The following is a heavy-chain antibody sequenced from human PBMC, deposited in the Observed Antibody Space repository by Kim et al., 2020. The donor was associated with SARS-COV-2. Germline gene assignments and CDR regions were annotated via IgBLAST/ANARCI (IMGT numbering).Heavy chain of an antibody. D-gene: IGHD3-22*01. V-gene: IGHV5-51*01. Sequence: GESLKISCKGSGYSFTSYWIGWVRQMPGKGLEWMGIIYPGDSDTRYSPSFQGQVTISADKSISTAYLQWSSLKASDTAMYYCARLPYYYDSSGYLFDYWGQGTLVTVSS. J-gene: IGHJ4*02. CDR3: ARLPYYYDSSGYLFDY. CDR1: GYSFTSYW. CDR2: IYPGDSDT.